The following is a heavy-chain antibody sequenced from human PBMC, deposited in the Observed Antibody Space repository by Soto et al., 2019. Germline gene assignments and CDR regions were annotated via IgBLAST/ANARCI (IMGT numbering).Heavy chain of an antibody. D-gene: IGHD2-21*02. V-gene: IGHV3-21*01. J-gene: IGHJ6*02. Sequence: GGSLRHFCVASGFTFRTYSMNWVRQAPGKGLEWVSTIGTRSDIYYAESVKGRFTISRDNAKNSLSLQMNSLRVEDTAVYYCAREETAWPLAYGLDVWGQGTAVTVSS. CDR2: IGTRSDI. CDR1: GFTFRTYS. CDR3: AREETAWPLAYGLDV.